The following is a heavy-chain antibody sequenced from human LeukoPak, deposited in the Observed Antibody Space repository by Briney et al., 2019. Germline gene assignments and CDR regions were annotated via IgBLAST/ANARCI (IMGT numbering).Heavy chain of an antibody. Sequence: GGSLKISCKGFGYSFTSYWIAWVRQMPGKGLGWMGIIYPGDSDTRYSPSFQGQVTISGDKSISTVYLQWSSLKASDTAMYYCARVDLYCSSTSCYSFDYWGQGTLVTVSS. D-gene: IGHD2-2*01. J-gene: IGHJ4*02. V-gene: IGHV5-51*01. CDR1: GYSFTSYW. CDR3: ARVDLYCSSTSCYSFDY. CDR2: IYPGDSDT.